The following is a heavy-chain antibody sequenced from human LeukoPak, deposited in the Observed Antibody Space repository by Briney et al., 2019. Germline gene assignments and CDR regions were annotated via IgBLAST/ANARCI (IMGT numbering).Heavy chain of an antibody. CDR1: GFTFSNYA. CDR3: AKWGDYDVLTGYYDSDY. V-gene: IGHV3-23*01. CDR2: VSGRDTST. D-gene: IGHD3-9*01. Sequence: GASLRLSGAASGFTFSNYAMSWVRQAPGKGLEWVSAVSGRDTSTYYTDSVKGRFTISRDNSKNTLYLQMNSLSAEDTAIYYCAKWGDYDVLTGYYDSDYWGQGTLVTVSS. J-gene: IGHJ4*02.